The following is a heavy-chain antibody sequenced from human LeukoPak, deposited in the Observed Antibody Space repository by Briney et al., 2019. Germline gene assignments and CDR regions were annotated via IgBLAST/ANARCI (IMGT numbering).Heavy chain of an antibody. Sequence: PGGSLRLSCAASGFTVSSNYMNWVRQAPGKGLEWVSAISGSGGSTYYADSVRGRFTISRDNSKNTLYLQMNSLRAEDTAVYYCAKRGGMYPAHYFDYWGQGTLVTVSS. J-gene: IGHJ4*02. CDR3: AKRGGMYPAHYFDY. D-gene: IGHD3-16*01. V-gene: IGHV3-23*01. CDR1: GFTVSSNY. CDR2: ISGSGGST.